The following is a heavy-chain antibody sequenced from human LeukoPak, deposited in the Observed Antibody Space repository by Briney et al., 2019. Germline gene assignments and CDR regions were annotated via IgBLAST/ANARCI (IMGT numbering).Heavy chain of an antibody. V-gene: IGHV4-34*01. CDR3: ARTFRESYYDFWSGYSTLDY. CDR2: INHSGST. J-gene: IGHJ4*02. D-gene: IGHD3-3*01. CDR1: GGSFSGYY. Sequence: PSETLSLTCAVYGGSFSGYYWSWIRQPPGEGLEWIGEINHSGSTSYNPSLKSRVTISVDTSKNQFSLKLSSVTAADTAVYCCARTFRESYYDFWSGYSTLDYWGQGTLVTVSS.